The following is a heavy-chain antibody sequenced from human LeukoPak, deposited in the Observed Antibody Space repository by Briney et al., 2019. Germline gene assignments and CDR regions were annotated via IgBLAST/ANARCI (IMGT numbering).Heavy chain of an antibody. CDR1: GLSFSSYA. D-gene: IGHD3-22*01. CDR2: ISGSGGST. V-gene: IGHV3-23*01. J-gene: IGHJ4*02. Sequence: GGSLRLSCVAFGLSFSSYAMSWVRQAPGKGLEWVSAISGSGGSTYYADSVKGRFTISRDNSKNTLYLQMNSLRAEDTAVYYCAKEPYYDSSFDYWGQGTLVTVSS. CDR3: AKEPYYDSSFDY.